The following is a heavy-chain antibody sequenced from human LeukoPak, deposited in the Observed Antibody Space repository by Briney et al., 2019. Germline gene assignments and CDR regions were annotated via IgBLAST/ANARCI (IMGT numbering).Heavy chain of an antibody. CDR1: GFTFSSYD. CDR3: AKDDHGGSGWRDYFDQ. V-gene: IGHV3-23*01. Sequence: GGSLRLSCAPSGFTFSSYDMSWVRQAPGRGLDWVSAIGGGGTPYYADSVKGRFTISRDNSKNTLYLQMNSLRAEDTAVYYCAKDDHGGSGWRDYFDQWGQGTLVTVSS. CDR2: IGGGGTP. D-gene: IGHD6-19*01. J-gene: IGHJ4*02.